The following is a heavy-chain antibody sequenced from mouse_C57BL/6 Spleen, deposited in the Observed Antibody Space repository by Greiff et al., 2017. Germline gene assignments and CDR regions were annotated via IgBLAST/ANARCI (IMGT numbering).Heavy chain of an antibody. CDR2: LDPSDSYT. CDR3: ARGGELVDY. Sequence: QVQLQQPGAELVKPGASVKLSCKASGYNFTSYWMQWVKQRPGQGLEWVGELDPSDSYTNYNKKFKGKAELTGYTSSSTAYMQLSSLTSEDSAVYYCARGGELVDYWGQGTTLTVSP. J-gene: IGHJ2*01. D-gene: IGHD4-1*01. V-gene: IGHV1-50*01. CDR1: GYNFTSYW.